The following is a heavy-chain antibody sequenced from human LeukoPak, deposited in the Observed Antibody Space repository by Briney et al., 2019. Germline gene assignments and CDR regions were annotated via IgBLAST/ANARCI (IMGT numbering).Heavy chain of an antibody. CDR3: VRYSGDADY. V-gene: IGHV3-49*03. D-gene: IGHD5-12*01. CDR2: IRSKIYGGTT. CDR1: EFTFDNYA. J-gene: IGHJ4*02. Sequence: GGSLRLSCTASEFTFDNYAMSWFRQAPGKGLEWVGFIRSKIYGGTTEYAASVKGRFTISRDDSKSIAYLQMNSLKSEDTAVYYCVRYSGDADYWGQGTLVTVSS.